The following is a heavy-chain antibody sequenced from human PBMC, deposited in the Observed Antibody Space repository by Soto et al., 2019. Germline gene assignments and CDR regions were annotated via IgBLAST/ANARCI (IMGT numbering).Heavy chain of an antibody. Sequence: SETLSLTCPVSGCSISSYYWSWIRQPPGKGLEWIGYIYYSGSTNYNPSLKSRVTISVDTSKNQFSLKLSSVTAADTAVYYCARAPRGNYGYPSYFDYWGQGTLVTVSS. CDR2: IYYSGST. J-gene: IGHJ4*02. CDR1: GCSISSYY. D-gene: IGHD3-10*01. CDR3: ARAPRGNYGYPSYFDY. V-gene: IGHV4-59*01.